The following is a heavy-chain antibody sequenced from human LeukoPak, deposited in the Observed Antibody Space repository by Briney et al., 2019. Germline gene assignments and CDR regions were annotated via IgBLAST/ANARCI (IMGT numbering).Heavy chain of an antibody. CDR3: AREIGPRQLHLWGSAFDY. D-gene: IGHD5-18*01. V-gene: IGHV1-46*01. Sequence: ASVKVSCKASGYTFTNYYMHWVRQAPGQWLEWMGIINPSGGGTSYAQKFQGRLTMTRDTSTTTVYMELSSLRSEDTAMYYCAREIGPRQLHLWGSAFDYWGQGTLVTVSS. CDR1: GYTFTNYY. J-gene: IGHJ4*02. CDR2: INPSGGGT.